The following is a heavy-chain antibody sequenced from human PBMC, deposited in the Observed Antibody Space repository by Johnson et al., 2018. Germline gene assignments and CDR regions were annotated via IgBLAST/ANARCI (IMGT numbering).Heavy chain of an antibody. D-gene: IGHD6-19*01. CDR1: GFSFSEYD. Sequence: VQLVESGGGIVQPGGSLRLSCAASGFSFSEYDMHWVRQAPGKSLEWVSAIGIRDDTHYPGSVKGRFTISRENARNSLYLQMNSLGAEDTAVYYCIPAGIQVPGIDAFDFGAHGTRVTVSS. CDR2: IGIRDDT. V-gene: IGHV3-13*01. CDR3: IPAGIQVPGIDAFDF. J-gene: IGHJ3*01.